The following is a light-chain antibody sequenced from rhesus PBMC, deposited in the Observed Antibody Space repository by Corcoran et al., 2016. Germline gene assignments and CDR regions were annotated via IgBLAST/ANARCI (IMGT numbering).Light chain of an antibody. CDR3: VQAIAFPIT. CDR2: GGS. Sequence: DIVMTQTPLSLPITPGEPASISCRSSQSLLHINGNTYLYWYLQKPGQSPQLLIYGGSNRASGVPDRFSGSGSSTDFTLKISKVEAGDVGVYYCVQAIAFPITFGGGTKVEIK. V-gene: IGKV2-72*01. CDR1: QSLLHINGNTY. J-gene: IGKJ4*01.